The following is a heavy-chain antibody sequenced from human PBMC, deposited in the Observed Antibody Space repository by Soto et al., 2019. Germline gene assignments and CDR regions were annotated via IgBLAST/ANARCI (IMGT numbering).Heavy chain of an antibody. CDR3: ARKTAAGIDY. V-gene: IGHV3-21*01. CDR2: ISSSSSYI. CDR1: GFTFSSYT. J-gene: IGHJ4*02. Sequence: EVQLVESGGGLVKPGGSLRLSCAASGFTFSSYTMNWVRQAPGKGLEWVSSISSSSSYIYYTDSVQGRFTISRDNAKNSLYLQMNILRDDDTAVYYCARKTAAGIDYCGQGTLVTVSS. D-gene: IGHD6-13*01.